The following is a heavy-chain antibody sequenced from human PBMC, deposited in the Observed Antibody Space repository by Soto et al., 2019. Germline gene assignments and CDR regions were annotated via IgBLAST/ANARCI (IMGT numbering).Heavy chain of an antibody. Sequence: ASETLSLTCTVSGGSISSGGYYWSWIRQHPGKGLEWIGYIYYSGSTYHNPSLKSRVTISVDTSKNQFSLKLSSVTAADTAVYYCARDVVHCSSTSCYRFDPWGQGTLVTVSS. J-gene: IGHJ5*02. V-gene: IGHV4-31*03. CDR1: GGSISSGGYY. D-gene: IGHD2-2*02. CDR2: IYYSGST. CDR3: ARDVVHCSSTSCYRFDP.